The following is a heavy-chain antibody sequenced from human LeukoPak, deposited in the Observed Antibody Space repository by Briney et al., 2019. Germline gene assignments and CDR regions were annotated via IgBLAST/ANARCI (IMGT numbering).Heavy chain of an antibody. CDR1: GYTFTGYY. CDR2: INPNSGGT. Sequence: GASVKVSCKASGYTFTGYYIHWVRQAPGQGLEWMGRINPNSGGTNFAQRLQGRVTMTSDTSISTAHMELSRLGSDDTAVYFCAREAGGTGTYYFDYWGQGTLVTVSS. CDR3: AREAGGTGTYYFDY. D-gene: IGHD2-8*02. V-gene: IGHV1-2*06. J-gene: IGHJ4*02.